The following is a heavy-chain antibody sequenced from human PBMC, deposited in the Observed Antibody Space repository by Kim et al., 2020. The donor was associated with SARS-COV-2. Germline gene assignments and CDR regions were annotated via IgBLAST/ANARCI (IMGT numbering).Heavy chain of an antibody. CDR3: ARDPNRVWMLGYFDY. CDR2: ISYDGSNK. J-gene: IGHJ4*02. Sequence: GGSLRLSCAASGFTFSSYAMHWVRQAPGKGLEWVAVISYDGSNKYYADSVKGRFTISRDNSKNTLYLQMNSLRAEDTAVYYCARDPNRVWMLGYFDYWGQGTLVTVSS. V-gene: IGHV3-30-3*01. CDR1: GFTFSSYA. D-gene: IGHD6-13*01.